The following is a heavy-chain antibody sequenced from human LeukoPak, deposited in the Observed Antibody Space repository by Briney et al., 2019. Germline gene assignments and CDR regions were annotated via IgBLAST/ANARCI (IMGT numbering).Heavy chain of an antibody. V-gene: IGHV3-7*01. CDR2: IKQDGSEK. J-gene: IGHJ4*02. D-gene: IGHD2-2*01. Sequence: GGSLRLSCAASGFTFSSYRMNWVRQAPGKGLEWVANIKQDGSEKYYVDSVKGRFTISRDNAKNSLYLQMNSLRAEDTAVYYCARDRAKPADYWGQGTLVTVSS. CDR1: GFTFSSYR. CDR3: ARDRAKPADY.